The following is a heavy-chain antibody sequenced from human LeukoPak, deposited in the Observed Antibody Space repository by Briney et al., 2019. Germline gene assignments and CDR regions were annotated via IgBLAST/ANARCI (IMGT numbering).Heavy chain of an antibody. D-gene: IGHD1-26*01. V-gene: IGHV3-48*02. J-gene: IGHJ4*02. CDR2: ITASGTAM. CDR1: GFTFGSYA. Sequence: GGSLRLSCAASGFTFGSYAMSWVRQAPGKGLEWVSHITASGTAMFYADSVKGRFTISRDNAKNSLYLQMNSLRDEDTAVHYCASSGSYRFDYWGQGTLVTVSS. CDR3: ASSGSYRFDY.